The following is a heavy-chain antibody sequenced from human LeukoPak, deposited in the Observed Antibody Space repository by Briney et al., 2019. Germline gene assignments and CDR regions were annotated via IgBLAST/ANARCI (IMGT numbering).Heavy chain of an antibody. J-gene: IGHJ4*02. D-gene: IGHD3-3*01. CDR2: LSGSGGST. CDR1: GFTFSSYA. CDR3: AKADDFWGGYYSFDY. Sequence: PGGSLRLSCAASGFTFSSYAMNWVRQAPGKGLEWVSALSGSGGSTYYADSVKGRFTISRDNSKNTLYLQMNSLRAEDSAVYYCAKADDFWGGYYSFDYWGQGTLVTVSS. V-gene: IGHV3-23*01.